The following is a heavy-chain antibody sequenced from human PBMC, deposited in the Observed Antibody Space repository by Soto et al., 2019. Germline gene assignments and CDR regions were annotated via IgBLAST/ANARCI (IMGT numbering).Heavy chain of an antibody. V-gene: IGHV3-48*02. CDR2: ISSSSSTI. Sequence: PGGSLRLSCAASGFTFSSYSMNWVRQAPGKGLEWVSYISSSSSTIYYADSVKGRFTISRDNAKNSPYLQMNSLRDEDTAVYYFAMPEYSNPCYGMDVPAQRTTVTGS. CDR1: GFTFSSYS. CDR3: AMPEYSNPCYGMDV. D-gene: IGHD6-13*01. J-gene: IGHJ6*02.